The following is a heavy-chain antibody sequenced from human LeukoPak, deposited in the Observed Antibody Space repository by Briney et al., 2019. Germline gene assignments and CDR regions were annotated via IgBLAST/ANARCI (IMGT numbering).Heavy chain of an antibody. J-gene: IGHJ4*02. CDR1: GGSISTHY. D-gene: IGHD3-3*01. Sequence: PSETLSLTCSVSGGSISTHYWTWIRQPPGKGLEWIGYIYYSGSTNYNPSLKSRVTISLGTSKNQFSLKLSSVTAADTAVYYCARAILSGYPDSWGQGTLVIVFS. V-gene: IGHV4-59*11. CDR3: ARAILSGYPDS. CDR2: IYYSGST.